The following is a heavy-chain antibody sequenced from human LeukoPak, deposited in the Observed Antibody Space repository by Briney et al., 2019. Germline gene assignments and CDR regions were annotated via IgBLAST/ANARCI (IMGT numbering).Heavy chain of an antibody. V-gene: IGHV4-38-2*02. CDR3: ARDQRLYSGYDFWFDP. D-gene: IGHD5-12*01. Sequence: SETLSLTCTVSGYSLSSGYYWGWIRQPPGKGLEWIGIIYHSGSTYFNPSLKSRVTISVDTSKNQFSLRLSSVTAADTAVYYCARDQRLYSGYDFWFDPWGQGTLVKVSS. CDR2: IYHSGST. J-gene: IGHJ5*02. CDR1: GYSLSSGYY.